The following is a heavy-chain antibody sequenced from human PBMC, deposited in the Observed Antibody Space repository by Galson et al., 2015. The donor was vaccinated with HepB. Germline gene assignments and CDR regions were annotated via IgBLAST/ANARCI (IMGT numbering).Heavy chain of an antibody. Sequence: SVKVSCKASGGSFRNYPINWVRQAPGQGLEWMGGIIPMSGTAKYAQEFQGRVIITADEFMDTAYMELSSLRSEDTAVYYCARDRGGQVLDYYFYYMDVWGKGTTVTVSS. V-gene: IGHV1-69*13. CDR2: IIPMSGTA. CDR1: GGSFRNYP. D-gene: IGHD2-2*01. CDR3: ARDRGGQVLDYYFYYMDV. J-gene: IGHJ6*03.